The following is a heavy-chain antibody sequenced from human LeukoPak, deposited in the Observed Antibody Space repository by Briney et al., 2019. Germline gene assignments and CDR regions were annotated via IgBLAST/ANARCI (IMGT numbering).Heavy chain of an antibody. CDR3: ARDRDYAFDY. CDR1: GFTFSSYA. J-gene: IGHJ4*02. CDR2: ISYDGSNK. Sequence: PGGSLRLSCAASGFTFSSYAMHWVRQAPGKGLEWVAIISYDGSNKYYADSVKGRFTISRDNSKTTLYLQMNSLRDEDTAVYYCARDRDYAFDYWGQGTLVTVSS. D-gene: IGHD4-17*01. V-gene: IGHV3-30*03.